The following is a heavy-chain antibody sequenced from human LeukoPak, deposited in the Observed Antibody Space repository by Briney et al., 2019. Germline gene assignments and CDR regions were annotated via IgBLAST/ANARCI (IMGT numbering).Heavy chain of an antibody. CDR1: GYTFTSYG. V-gene: IGHV1-18*01. CDR3: ARDSSSWYSYYYYYMDV. CDR2: INAYNGNT. Sequence: ASVKVSCKASGYTFTSYGISWVRQAPGQGLEWMGWINAYNGNTNYAQKLQGRVTMTTDTSTSTAYMELRSLRSDDTAVYYCARDSSSWYSYYYYYMDVWGKGTTVTVSS. D-gene: IGHD6-13*01. J-gene: IGHJ6*03.